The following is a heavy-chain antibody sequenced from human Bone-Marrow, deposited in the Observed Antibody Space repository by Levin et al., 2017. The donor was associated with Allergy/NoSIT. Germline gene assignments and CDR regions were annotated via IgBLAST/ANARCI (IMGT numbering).Heavy chain of an antibody. J-gene: IGHJ3*02. CDR2: IIPILGIA. Sequence: SVKVSCKASGGTFSSYAISWVRQAPGQGLEWMGRIIPILGIANYAQKFQGRVTITADKSTSTAYMELSSLRSEDTAVYYCASMVRGVIMTNAFDIWGQGTMVTVSS. CDR3: ASMVRGVIMTNAFDI. D-gene: IGHD3-10*01. CDR1: GGTFSSYA. V-gene: IGHV1-69*04.